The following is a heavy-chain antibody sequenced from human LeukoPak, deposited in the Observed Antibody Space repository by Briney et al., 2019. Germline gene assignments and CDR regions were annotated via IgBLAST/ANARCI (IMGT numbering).Heavy chain of an antibody. CDR3: VKSRIVVVPAALDY. CDR1: GFTFSSYG. D-gene: IGHD2-2*01. V-gene: IGHV3-23*01. J-gene: IGHJ4*02. CDR2: ISGSGGST. Sequence: GGTLRLSCAASGFTFSSYGVSWVRQAPGKGLEWVSAISGSGGSTYYADSVKGRFTISRDNSKNTLYLQMNSLRAEDTAVYYCVKSRIVVVPAALDYWGQGTLVTVSS.